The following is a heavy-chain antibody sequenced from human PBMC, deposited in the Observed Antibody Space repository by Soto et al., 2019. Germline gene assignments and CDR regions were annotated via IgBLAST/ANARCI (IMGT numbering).Heavy chain of an antibody. J-gene: IGHJ4*02. Sequence: GASVKVSCKASGYTFTDYSIHWVRQAPGQGLESMAWVNLNTGGADYAQNFQGRVTVTRDTSINTVYMELSRLKSDDTAVYYCARGGSSRYADYFDFWGQGTLVTVSS. CDR3: ARGGSSRYADYFDF. CDR2: VNLNTGGA. CDR1: GYTFTDYS. V-gene: IGHV1-2*02. D-gene: IGHD3-16*02.